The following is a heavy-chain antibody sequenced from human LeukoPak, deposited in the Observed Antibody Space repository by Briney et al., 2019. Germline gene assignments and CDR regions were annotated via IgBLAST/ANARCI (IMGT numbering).Heavy chain of an antibody. V-gene: IGHV4-59*01. CDR2: IYYSGST. CDR1: GGSISHYY. D-gene: IGHD3-9*01. J-gene: IGHJ6*03. CDR3: ARGVGYDILTGYYEANYYYYMDV. Sequence: SETLSLTCTVSGGSISHYYWSWIRQPPGKGLEWIGYIYYSGSTNYNPSLKSRVTISVDTSKNQFSLKLRSVTAADTAVYYCARGVGYDILTGYYEANYYYYMDVWGKGTTVTISS.